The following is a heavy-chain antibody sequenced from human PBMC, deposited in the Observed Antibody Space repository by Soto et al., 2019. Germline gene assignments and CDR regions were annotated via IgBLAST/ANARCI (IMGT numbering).Heavy chain of an antibody. D-gene: IGHD3-16*02. CDR2: IYYSGST. J-gene: IGHJ4*02. CDR1: GGSISSSSYY. Sequence: SETLSLTCTVSGGSISSSSYYWGWIRQPPGKGLEWIGSIYYSGSTYYNPSLKSRVTISVDTSKNQFSLRLRSVTAADTAVYYCARLDYVWGSYRYTEGYYFDYWGQGTLVTVSS. V-gene: IGHV4-39*01. CDR3: ARLDYVWGSYRYTEGYYFDY.